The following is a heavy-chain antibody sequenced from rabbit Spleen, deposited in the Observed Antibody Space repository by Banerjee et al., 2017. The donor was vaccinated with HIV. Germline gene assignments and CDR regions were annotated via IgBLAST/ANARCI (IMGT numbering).Heavy chain of an antibody. CDR3: ARDLAGAIGWNFYL. CDR2: INTATGKP. J-gene: IGHJ4*01. V-gene: IGHV1S45*01. CDR1: GFSFNDRDV. D-gene: IGHD4-1*01. Sequence: QEQLEESGGGLVKPEGSLTLTCKASGFSFNDRDVMCWVRQAPGKGLEWIACINTATGKPVYATWAKGRFTISTTSSTTVTLQMTSLTAADTATYFCARDLAGAIGWNFYLWGPGTLVTVS.